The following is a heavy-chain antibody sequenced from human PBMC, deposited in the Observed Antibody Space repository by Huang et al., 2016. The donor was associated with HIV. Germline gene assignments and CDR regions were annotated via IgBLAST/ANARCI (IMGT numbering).Heavy chain of an antibody. Sequence: EVLLLESGGGLVQPGGSLRLSCVASGFTFSSYAMSWVRQAPGKGVEWVSGITDVINNRSYAHSVKGRCAVSRDDSTNTLYLQMNSLRAEDTAVYYCAKDADTSGYDVLGPFGSWGQVTLVTVSS. J-gene: IGHJ4*02. V-gene: IGHV3-23*01. D-gene: IGHD3-3*01. CDR1: GFTFSSYA. CDR3: AKDADTSGYDVLGPFGS. CDR2: ITDVINNR.